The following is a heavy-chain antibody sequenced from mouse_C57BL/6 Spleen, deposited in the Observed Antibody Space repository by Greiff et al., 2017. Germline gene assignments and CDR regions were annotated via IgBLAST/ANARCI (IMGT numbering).Heavy chain of an antibody. Sequence: VQLQQSGAELVRPGASVTLSCKASGYTFTDYEMHWVKQAPVHGLEWIGAIDPETGGTAYNQKFKGKAILTADKSPSTAYMELLSLASEDSAVYYCTREVPNDSMDYWGQGTSVTVSS. CDR2: IDPETGGT. V-gene: IGHV1-15*01. CDR3: TREVPNDSMDY. J-gene: IGHJ4*01. CDR1: GYTFTDYE.